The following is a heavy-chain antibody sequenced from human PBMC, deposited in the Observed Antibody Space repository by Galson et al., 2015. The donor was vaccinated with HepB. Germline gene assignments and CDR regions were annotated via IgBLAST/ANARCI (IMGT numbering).Heavy chain of an antibody. CDR1: GGSISSYY. V-gene: IGHV4-59*08. CDR2: IYYSGST. J-gene: IGHJ4*02. CDR3: ARSPHGGVDSSGYADY. Sequence: QVQLQESGPGLVKPSETLSLTCTVSGGSISSYYWSWIRQPPGKGLEWIGYIYYSGSTNYNPSLKSRVTISVDTSKNQFSLKLSSVTAADTAVYYCARSPHGGVDSSGYADYWGQGTLVTVSS. D-gene: IGHD3-22*01.